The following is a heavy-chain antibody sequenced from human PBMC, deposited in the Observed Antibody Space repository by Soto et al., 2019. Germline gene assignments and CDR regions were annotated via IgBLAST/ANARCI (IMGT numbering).Heavy chain of an antibody. Sequence: TLSLTCTVSGGSISSCYYYWSWIRQHPGKGLEYIGYIYYSGGTYYNPSLKSRVTISVDTSKNQFSLKLSSVTAADTAVYYCVRVPYDSSGYFDYWGQGTQVTVSS. CDR1: GGSISSCYYY. D-gene: IGHD3-22*01. CDR2: IYYSGGT. V-gene: IGHV4-31*03. CDR3: VRVPYDSSGYFDY. J-gene: IGHJ4*02.